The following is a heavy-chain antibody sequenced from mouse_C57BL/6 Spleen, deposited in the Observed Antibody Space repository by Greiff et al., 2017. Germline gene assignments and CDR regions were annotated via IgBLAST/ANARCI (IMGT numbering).Heavy chain of an antibody. CDR1: GYTFTSYW. CDR2: INPSNGGT. V-gene: IGHV1-53*01. Sequence: VQLQQPGTELVKPGASVKLSCKASGYTFTSYWMHWVKQRPGPGLEWIGNINPSNGGTNYNEKFKSKATLTVDQSSSTAYMQLSSRTSEDSAVYYCARSDGYDEGFAYWGQGTLVTVSA. CDR3: ARSDGYDEGFAY. D-gene: IGHD2-2*01. J-gene: IGHJ3*01.